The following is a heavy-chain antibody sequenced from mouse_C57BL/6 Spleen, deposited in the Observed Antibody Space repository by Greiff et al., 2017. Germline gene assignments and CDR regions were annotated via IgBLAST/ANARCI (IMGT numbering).Heavy chain of an antibody. CDR3: ARASDGYYFDY. Sequence: EVQLQESGPGLVKPSQSLSLTCSVTGYSITSGYYWNWIRQFPGNKLEWMGYISYDGSHNYNPALQNRISITRNTSKNQFFLKLNSGTTEDTATYYCARASDGYYFDYWGQGTTLTVSS. CDR1: GYSITSGYY. D-gene: IGHD2-3*01. CDR2: ISYDGSH. J-gene: IGHJ2*01. V-gene: IGHV3-6*01.